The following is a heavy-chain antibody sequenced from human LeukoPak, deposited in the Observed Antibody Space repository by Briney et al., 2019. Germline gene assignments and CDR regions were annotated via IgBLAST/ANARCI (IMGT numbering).Heavy chain of an antibody. V-gene: IGHV1-8*01. CDR1: GYTFTSYD. CDR3: ARTNTPNYYYYYMDV. Sequence: ASVKVSCKASGYTFTSYDINWVRQATGQGLEWMGWMNPNSGNTGYAQKFQGRVTITTDESTSTAYMELSSLRSEDTAVYYRARTNTPNYYYYYMDVWGKGTTVTVSS. J-gene: IGHJ6*03. CDR2: MNPNSGNT.